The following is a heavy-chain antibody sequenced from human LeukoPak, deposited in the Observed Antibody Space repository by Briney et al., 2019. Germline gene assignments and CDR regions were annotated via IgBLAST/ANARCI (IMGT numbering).Heavy chain of an antibody. D-gene: IGHD6-13*01. CDR1: GGTFSSYA. V-gene: IGHV1-69*13. CDR2: IIPIFGTA. J-gene: IGHJ5*02. Sequence: GASVKVSCKASGGTFSSYAISWVRQAPGQGLEWMGGIIPIFGTANYAQKFQGRVTITADESTSTAYMELSSLRSEDTAVYYCARGGVEQQLVFDPWGQGTLVTVSS. CDR3: ARGGVEQQLVFDP.